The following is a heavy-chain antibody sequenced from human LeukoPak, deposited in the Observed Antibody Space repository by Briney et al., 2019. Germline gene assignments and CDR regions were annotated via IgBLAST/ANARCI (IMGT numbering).Heavy chain of an antibody. CDR1: VFSLCAYS. V-gene: IGHV3-21*01. Sequence: GGSLRLSCAASVFSLCAYSMNGVREAPGKGLEWVSPSSRSRVHMYYADSVKGRFTISRDNAENSLHLQKSSLRAEDTAVYYCARDGPYCYSPSCYASWYFDLWGCGTLVTVSS. CDR3: ARDGPYCYSPSCYASWYFDL. D-gene: IGHD2-2*01. J-gene: IGHJ2*01. CDR2: SSRSRVHM.